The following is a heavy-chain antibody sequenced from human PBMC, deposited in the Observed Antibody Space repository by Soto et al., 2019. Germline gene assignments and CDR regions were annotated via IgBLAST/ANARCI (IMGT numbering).Heavy chain of an antibody. J-gene: IGHJ4*02. CDR3: ARDRRRSSSSGTFDY. CDR1: GFTFSSYA. V-gene: IGHV3-30*04. Sequence: GGSLRLSCAASGFTFSSYAMHWVRQAPGKGLEWVAVISYDGSNKYYADSVKGRFTISRDNSKNTLYLQMNSLRAEDTAVYYCARDRRRSSSSGTFDYWGQGTLVTVSS. CDR2: ISYDGSNK. D-gene: IGHD6-6*01.